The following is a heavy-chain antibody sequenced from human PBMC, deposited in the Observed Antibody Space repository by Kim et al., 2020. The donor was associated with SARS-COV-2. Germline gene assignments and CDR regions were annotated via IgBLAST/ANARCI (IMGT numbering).Heavy chain of an antibody. J-gene: IGHJ4*02. CDR2: ISYDGSNK. CDR3: ARDLNYGDLRD. V-gene: IGHV3-30*04. CDR1: GFTFSSYA. Sequence: GGSLRLSCAASGFTFSSYAMHWVRQAPGKGLEWVAVISYDGSNKYYADSVKGRFTISRDNSKNTLYLQMNSLRAEDTAVYYCARDLNYGDLRDWGQGTLV. D-gene: IGHD4-17*01.